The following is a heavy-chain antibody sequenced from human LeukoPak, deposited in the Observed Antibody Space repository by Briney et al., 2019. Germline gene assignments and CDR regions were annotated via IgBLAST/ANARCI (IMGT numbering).Heavy chain of an antibody. J-gene: IGHJ4*02. CDR3: ARGPRGAKSSGWYLLGFDY. V-gene: IGHV4-34*01. D-gene: IGHD6-19*01. CDR2: IYYSGST. CDR1: GGSFSGYY. Sequence: SETLSLTCAVYGGSFSGYYWSWIRQHPGKGLEWIGYIYYSGSTYYNPSLKSRVTISVDTPKNQFSLKLSSVTAADTAIYYCARGPRGAKSSGWYLLGFDYWGQGTLVTVSS.